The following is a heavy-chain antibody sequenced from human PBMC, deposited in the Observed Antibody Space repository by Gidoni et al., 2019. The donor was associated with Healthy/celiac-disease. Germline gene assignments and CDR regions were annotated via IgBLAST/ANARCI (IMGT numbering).Heavy chain of an antibody. Sequence: QVQLVESGGGVVQPGRSLRLSCAASGFTLSSYAMHWVRQAPGKGLEWVAVISYDGSNTYYADSVKGRFTISRDNSKNTLYLQMNSLRAEDTAVYYCAREGMYYYDSSGRYAFDIWGQGTMVTVSS. V-gene: IGHV3-30*04. J-gene: IGHJ3*02. D-gene: IGHD3-22*01. CDR1: GFTLSSYA. CDR2: ISYDGSNT. CDR3: AREGMYYYDSSGRYAFDI.